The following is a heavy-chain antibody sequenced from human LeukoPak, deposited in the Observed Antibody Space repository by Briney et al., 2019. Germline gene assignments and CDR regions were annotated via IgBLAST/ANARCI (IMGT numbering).Heavy chain of an antibody. CDR1: GFTFTNYA. CDR2: IYSGGST. V-gene: IGHV3-53*01. D-gene: IGHD1-26*01. CDR3: ARDSYSGYDAFDI. Sequence: GGSLRLSCAASGFTFTNYAMSWVRQAPGKGLEWVSVIYSGGSTYYTDSVKGRFTISRDNSKNTLYLQMNSLRAEDTAVYYCARDSYSGYDAFDIWGQGTMVTVSS. J-gene: IGHJ3*02.